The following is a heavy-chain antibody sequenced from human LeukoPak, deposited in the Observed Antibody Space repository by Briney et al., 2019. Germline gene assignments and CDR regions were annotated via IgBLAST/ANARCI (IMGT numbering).Heavy chain of an antibody. J-gene: IGHJ3*02. CDR1: GGSISSYY. CDR3: ARYGSLDDRAFDI. D-gene: IGHD3-22*01. Sequence: PSETLSLTCTVSGGSISSYYWSWIRQPPGKGLEWIGYIYYSGSTNYNPSLKSRVTISVDTSKNQFSLKLSSVTAADTAVYYCARYGSLDDRAFDIWGQGTMVTVSS. CDR2: IYYSGST. V-gene: IGHV4-59*08.